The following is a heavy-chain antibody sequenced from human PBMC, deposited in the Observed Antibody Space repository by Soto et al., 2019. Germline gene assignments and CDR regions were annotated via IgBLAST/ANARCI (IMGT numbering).Heavy chain of an antibody. CDR3: ARVWGGAFDF. CDR2: LYNIGST. V-gene: IGHV4-59*01. D-gene: IGHD3-10*01. CDR1: GGSISRYY. J-gene: IGHJ3*01. Sequence: SETLSLTCTVSGGSISRYYWSWIRQTPGKGLEWIGYLYNIGSTIYNPSLESRVTISVDTSKNQFSLKLSSVTAADTAVYYCARVWGGAFDFWGQGTMVTVSS.